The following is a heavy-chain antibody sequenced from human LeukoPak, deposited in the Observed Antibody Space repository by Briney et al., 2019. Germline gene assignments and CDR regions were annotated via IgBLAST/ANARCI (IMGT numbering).Heavy chain of an antibody. D-gene: IGHD6-13*01. CDR2: INWDGGKT. J-gene: IGHJ4*02. V-gene: IGHV3-20*04. CDR1: GLTFDDYG. Sequence: GGSLRLSCKDFGLTFDDYGMSWVRPVPGKRLEWVCRINWDGGKTPSADSVKGRFDISRDNAKNSLFLQMSSLRAEDTALYYCARDVSSNWYSFNFWGQGTQVTVTS. CDR3: ARDVSSNWYSFNF.